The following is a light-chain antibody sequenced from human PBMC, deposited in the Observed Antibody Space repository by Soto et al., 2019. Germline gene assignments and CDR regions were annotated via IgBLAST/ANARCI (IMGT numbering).Light chain of an antibody. CDR3: QQYNTYSYT. J-gene: IGKJ2*01. CDR2: DAF. Sequence: DIQMTQSPSTLSASVGDRVTITCRASQSISHWLAWYQQKPGKAPTLLIYDAFNLQSGVPSRFSGSGSGTEFTLTISSLQPDDFATYYCQQYNTYSYTFGQGTKLEIK. V-gene: IGKV1-5*01. CDR1: QSISHW.